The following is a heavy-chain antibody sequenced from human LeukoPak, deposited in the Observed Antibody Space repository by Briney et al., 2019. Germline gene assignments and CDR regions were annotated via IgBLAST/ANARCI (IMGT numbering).Heavy chain of an antibody. CDR3: ARNPRNYYDSSGYGLYYFDY. CDR1: GFTFSSYW. V-gene: IGHV3-7*01. D-gene: IGHD3-22*01. Sequence: GGSLRLSCAASGFTFSSYWMSWVRQAPGKGLEWVANIKQDGSEKYYVDSVKGRFTISRDNAKNSLYLQMNSLRAEDTAVYYCARNPRNYYDSSGYGLYYFDYWGQGTLVTVSS. CDR2: IKQDGSEK. J-gene: IGHJ4*02.